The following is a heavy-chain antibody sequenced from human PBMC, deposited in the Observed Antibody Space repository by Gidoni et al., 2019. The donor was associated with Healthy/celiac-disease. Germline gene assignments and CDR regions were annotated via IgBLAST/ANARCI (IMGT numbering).Heavy chain of an antibody. CDR3: ATLGFGGVIRY. D-gene: IGHD3-16*02. Sequence: QVQLQQWGAGLLKPSETLSLTCAVYGGSFSGYYWSWIRQPPGKGLEWIGEINHSGSTNYNPSLKSRVTISVDTSKNQFSLKLSSVTAADTAVYYCATLGFGGVIRYWGQGTLVTVSS. CDR2: INHSGST. V-gene: IGHV4-34*01. J-gene: IGHJ4*02. CDR1: GGSFSGYY.